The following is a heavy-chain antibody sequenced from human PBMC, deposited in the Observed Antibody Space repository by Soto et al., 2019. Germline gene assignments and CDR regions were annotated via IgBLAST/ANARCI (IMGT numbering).Heavy chain of an antibody. J-gene: IGHJ5*02. D-gene: IGHD3-22*01. CDR2: IYYSGST. CDR3: ARMYYYDSSGYGPCNWFDP. V-gene: IGHV4-59*01. CDR1: GGSIISYY. Sequence: PSETLSLTCTVSGGSIISYYWSWIRQPPGKGLEWIGYIYYSGSTNYNPSLKSRVTISVDTSKNQFSLKLSSVTAADTAVYYCARMYYYDSSGYGPCNWFDPWGQGTLVTVSS.